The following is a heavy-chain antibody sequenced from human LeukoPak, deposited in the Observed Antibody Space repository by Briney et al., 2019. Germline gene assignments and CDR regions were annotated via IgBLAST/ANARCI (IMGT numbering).Heavy chain of an antibody. CDR3: ARAVAGRPHFDY. V-gene: IGHV4-61*05. Sequence: PSETLSLTCTVSGGSISGSSHSWSWIRQPPGTGLEWIGYIYYSGSTNYNPSLKSRVTISVDTSKNQFSLKLSSVTAADTAVYYCARAVAGRPHFDYWGQGTLVTVSS. CDR2: IYYSGST. D-gene: IGHD6-19*01. CDR1: GGSISGSSHS. J-gene: IGHJ4*02.